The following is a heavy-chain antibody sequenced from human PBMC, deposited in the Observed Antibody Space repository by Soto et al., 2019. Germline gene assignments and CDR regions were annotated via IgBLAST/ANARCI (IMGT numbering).Heavy chain of an antibody. CDR2: IDYSGST. J-gene: IGHJ4*02. D-gene: IGHD2-8*01. Sequence: TLSLTFTVSGASISNSDNYWSWIRHPPGKGLQWIGYIDYSGSTYYNPSLKSRITISLDTSKNQFSLRVTSVTAADTAMFYCARGSGVDESHYFDSWGQGTLVTVSS. V-gene: IGHV4-30-4*01. CDR1: GASISNSDNY. CDR3: ARGSGVDESHYFDS.